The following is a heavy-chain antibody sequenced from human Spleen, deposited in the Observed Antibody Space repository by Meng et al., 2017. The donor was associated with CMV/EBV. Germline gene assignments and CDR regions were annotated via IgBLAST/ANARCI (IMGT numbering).Heavy chain of an antibody. J-gene: IGHJ4*02. CDR1: GFTFSSYV. CDR3: ARGELFCSGGSCYQHMDY. V-gene: IGHV3-30-3*01. CDR2: ISYDGFSI. D-gene: IGHD2-15*01. Sequence: GGSLKISCAASGFTFSSYVMQWVRRAPGKGLEWVAVISYDGFSIYHADSVKGRFTFSRDNSESTLFLQMDSLRPEDTAVYYCARGELFCSGGSCYQHMDYWGQGTLVTVSS.